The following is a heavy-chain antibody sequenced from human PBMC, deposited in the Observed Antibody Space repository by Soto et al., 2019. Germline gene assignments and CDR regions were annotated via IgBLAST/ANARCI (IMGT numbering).Heavy chain of an antibody. Sequence: SGPTLVNPTQTLTLTCTFSGFSLSTSGMCVSWIRQPPGKALEWLARIDWDDDKYYSTSLKTRLTISKDTSKNQVVLTMTNMDPVDTATYYCARRMQLVPDYGMDVWGQGTTVTVSS. V-gene: IGHV2-70*11. D-gene: IGHD6-6*01. CDR2: IDWDDDK. CDR3: ARRMQLVPDYGMDV. CDR1: GFSLSTSGMC. J-gene: IGHJ6*02.